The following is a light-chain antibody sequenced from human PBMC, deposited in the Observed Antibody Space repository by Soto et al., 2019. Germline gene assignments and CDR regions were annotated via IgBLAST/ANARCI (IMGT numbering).Light chain of an antibody. CDR2: GES. J-gene: IGKJ4*01. CDR1: QSVSSSY. CDR3: QQYGSSSLT. Sequence: EIVLTQSPGTLSLSPGERATLSCRASQSVSSSYLAWYQQKPGQAPKLHIYGESSMATGSPDRFSGSGSGTDFTLTISRLEPEDFAVYYCQQYGSSSLTFGGGTKVEIK. V-gene: IGKV3-20*01.